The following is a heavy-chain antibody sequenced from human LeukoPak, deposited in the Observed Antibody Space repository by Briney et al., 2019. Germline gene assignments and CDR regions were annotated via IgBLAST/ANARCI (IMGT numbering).Heavy chain of an antibody. Sequence: SETLSLTCTGSGGSISSYYWSWIRQPAGKGLEWIGRIYTSGSTNYNPSLKSRVTMSVDTSKNQFSLKLSSVTAADTAVYYCARDRWELPYYYYYYMDVWGKGTTVTVSS. V-gene: IGHV4-4*07. CDR1: GGSISSYY. CDR3: ARDRWELPYYYYYYMDV. D-gene: IGHD1-26*01. J-gene: IGHJ6*03. CDR2: IYTSGST.